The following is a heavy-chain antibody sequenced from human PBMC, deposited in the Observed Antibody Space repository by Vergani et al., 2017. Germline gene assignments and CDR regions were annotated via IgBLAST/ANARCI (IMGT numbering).Heavy chain of an antibody. V-gene: IGHV3-33*01. Sequence: QGQLVESGGGIVQPGRSLTLSCVASRSTFKTYAIFWVRQAPGKGLEWVSVIWHDGGNKHFADSVAGRFAISRDDSKKTVYLEMTNLRAEDTALYFCVRDRYEGTSPYNGRLLGHWGQGTRVTVSS. J-gene: IGHJ4*02. CDR2: IWHDGGNK. D-gene: IGHD1-1*01. CDR3: VRDRYEGTSPYNGRLLGH. CDR1: RSTFKTYA.